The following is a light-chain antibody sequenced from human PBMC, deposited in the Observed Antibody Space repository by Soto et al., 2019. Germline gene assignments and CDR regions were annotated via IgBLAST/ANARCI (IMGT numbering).Light chain of an antibody. V-gene: IGKV3-11*01. CDR2: DVS. CDR1: QSVSNY. J-gene: IGKJ4*01. Sequence: EIVLTQSPATLSLSLGERATLSCRASQSVSNYLGWYQQKSGQAPRLLISDVSKRATGIPARFSGSGSGTDFTLTISSLEPDDFAVYYCQHRVNWPTFGGGTKVEIK. CDR3: QHRVNWPT.